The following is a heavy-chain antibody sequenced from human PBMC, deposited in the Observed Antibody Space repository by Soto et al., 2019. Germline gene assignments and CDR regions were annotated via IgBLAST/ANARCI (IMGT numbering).Heavy chain of an antibody. CDR1: GGSISSGGYY. CDR2: IYYSGST. J-gene: IGHJ3*02. CDR3: AREVARSGSYLTDAFDI. V-gene: IGHV4-31*03. Sequence: QVQLQESGPGLVKPSQTLSLTCTVSGGSISSGGYYWSWIRQHPGKGLEWIGYIYYSGSTYYNPSLKSRVTIPVDTSKTQFSLKLSSVTAADTAVYYCAREVARSGSYLTDAFDIWGQGTMVTVSS. D-gene: IGHD3-10*01.